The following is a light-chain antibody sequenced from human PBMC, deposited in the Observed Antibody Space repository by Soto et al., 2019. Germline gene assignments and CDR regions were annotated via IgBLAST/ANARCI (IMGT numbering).Light chain of an antibody. Sequence: DIQMTQSPSSLSASVEDRVTITCRASQSISSYLNWYQQKPGKAPKLLTYAASSLQSGVPSRFSGRRSGTGLSLAMSSLQPEAVATYYCQQSYSSPLTFGAGTKVYIK. CDR1: QSISSY. CDR3: QQSYSSPLT. V-gene: IGKV1-39*01. CDR2: AAS. J-gene: IGKJ3*01.